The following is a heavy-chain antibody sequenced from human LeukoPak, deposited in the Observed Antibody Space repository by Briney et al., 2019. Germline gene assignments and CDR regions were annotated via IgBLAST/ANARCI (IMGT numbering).Heavy chain of an antibody. V-gene: IGHV1-69*05. D-gene: IGHD3-3*01. J-gene: IGHJ4*02. Sequence: SVKVSCKASGGTFSSYAISWVLQAPGQGLEWMGGIIPIFGTANYAQKFQGRVTITTDESTSTAYMELSSLRSEDTAVYYCARAHRYYDFWSGYPDYWGQGTLVTVSS. CDR1: GGTFSSYA. CDR2: IIPIFGTA. CDR3: ARAHRYYDFWSGYPDY.